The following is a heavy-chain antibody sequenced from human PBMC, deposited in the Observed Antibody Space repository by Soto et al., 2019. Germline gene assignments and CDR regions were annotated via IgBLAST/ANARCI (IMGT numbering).Heavy chain of an antibody. CDR2: IYWDDDK. CDR3: AHSPGPRVLTFGGLIVVGRFDP. J-gene: IGHJ5*02. Sequence: QITLKESGPTLVKPTQTLTLTCTFSGFSLSTPGVGVGWIRQPPGKALEWLAIIYWDDDKRYSPSVNTRLTITKDTSKNQVVLIMTNMDPLDTATYYCAHSPGPRVLTFGGLIVVGRFDPWGQGTLVTVSS. CDR1: GFSLSTPGVG. V-gene: IGHV2-5*02. D-gene: IGHD3-16*02.